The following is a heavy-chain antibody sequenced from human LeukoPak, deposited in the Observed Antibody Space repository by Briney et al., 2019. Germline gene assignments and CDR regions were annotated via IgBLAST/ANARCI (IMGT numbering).Heavy chain of an antibody. V-gene: IGHV1-2*02. D-gene: IGHD3-10*01. CDR1: GYTFTGYY. J-gene: IGHJ4*02. CDR3: ARDFWSASGSGPFDY. Sequence: ASVKVSCKASGYTFTGYYMHWVRQAPGQGLEWMGWINPNSGGTNYAQKFQGRVTMTRDTSISTAYMELSRLRSDDTAVYYCARDFWSASGSGPFDYWGQGTLVTVSS. CDR2: INPNSGGT.